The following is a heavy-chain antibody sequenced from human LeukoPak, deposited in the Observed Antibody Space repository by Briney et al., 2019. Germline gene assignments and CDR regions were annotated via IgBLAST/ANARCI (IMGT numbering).Heavy chain of an antibody. CDR3: ASRNYYDSSGYSVNLYYFDY. D-gene: IGHD3-22*01. J-gene: IGHJ4*02. CDR2: IYYSGST. CDR1: GGSISSSSYY. V-gene: IGHV4-39*01. Sequence: SETLSLTCTVSGGSISSSSYYWGWIRQPPGKGLEWIGSIYYSGSTYYNPSLKSRVTISVDTSKNQFSLKLSSVTAADTAVYYCASRNYYDSSGYSVNLYYFDYWGQGTLVTVSS.